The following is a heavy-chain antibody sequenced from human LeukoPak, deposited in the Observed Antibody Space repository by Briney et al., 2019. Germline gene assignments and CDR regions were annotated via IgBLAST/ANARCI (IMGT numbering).Heavy chain of an antibody. V-gene: IGHV3-15*01. CDR3: TTAGDGYDVDAFDI. CDR1: GFTFSYAW. CDR2: IKSKTDGGTT. D-gene: IGHD5-12*01. J-gene: IGHJ3*02. Sequence: GGALRLSCAASGFTFSYAWMSWVRQTPGKGLEWVGRIKSKTDGGTTDYAAPVKGRFTISRDDSKSTLYLQIDSLKTEDTAVYYCTTAGDGYDVDAFDIWGQGTMVTVSS.